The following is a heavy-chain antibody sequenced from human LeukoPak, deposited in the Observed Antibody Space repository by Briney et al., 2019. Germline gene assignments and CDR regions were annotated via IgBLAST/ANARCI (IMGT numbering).Heavy chain of an antibody. CDR1: GYSFTSHW. CDR2: IYPGDFDT. CDR3: ARVSTPSAYDPFDF. J-gene: IGHJ4*02. Sequence: HGESLKISCQGSGYSFTSHWIGWVRQMPGKGLEWMGIIYPGDFDTRYSPSFQGQVTISADKSISTAYLQWSSLKASDTAMYYCARVSTPSAYDPFDFWGQGTLVTVSP. D-gene: IGHD5-12*01. V-gene: IGHV5-51*01.